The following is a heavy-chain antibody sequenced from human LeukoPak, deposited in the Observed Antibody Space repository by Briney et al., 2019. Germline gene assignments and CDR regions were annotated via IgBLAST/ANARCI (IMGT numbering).Heavy chain of an antibody. V-gene: IGHV3-7*01. CDR1: GFTLSTHW. Sequence: TGGSLRLSCAASGFTLSTHWMNWVRQAPGKGLEWVANIKEDGTEIYYVDSVEGRFTVSRDNADNSLHLQMNSLRLEDTALYYCARSGTPWGLDLWGQGTPVTVSS. D-gene: IGHD2-21*01. CDR2: IKEDGTEI. J-gene: IGHJ4*02. CDR3: ARSGTPWGLDL.